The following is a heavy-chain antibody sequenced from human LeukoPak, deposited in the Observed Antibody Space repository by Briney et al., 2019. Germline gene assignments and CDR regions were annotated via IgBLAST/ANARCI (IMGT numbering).Heavy chain of an antibody. J-gene: IGHJ5*02. CDR2: INHSGSS. Sequence: SETLSLTCAVYGGSFSAYYWTWIRQPPGKGLEWIGEINHSGSSNYNSSLRSRVTISVDTSYKQFSLRLSSVAAADTAVYYCAPRGDIEHSYVYGKWFDPWGQGTRVTVSS. CDR3: APRGDIEHSYVYGKWFDP. D-gene: IGHD5-18*01. CDR1: GGSFSAYY. V-gene: IGHV4-34*01.